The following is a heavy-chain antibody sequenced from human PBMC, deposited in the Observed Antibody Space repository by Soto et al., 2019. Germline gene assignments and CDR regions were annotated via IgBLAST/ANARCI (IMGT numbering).Heavy chain of an antibody. D-gene: IGHD1-1*01. CDR1: GFTFSSYT. V-gene: IGHV3-23*01. J-gene: IGHJ3*01. CDR3: VKKMSTCPTGAFDF. Sequence: PGGSLRLSCAASGFTFSSYTMRWVRQAPGKGLEWVSTISGSGGDTYYADSVKGRFTISRDNSKNTLYLQMNSLLAEDTAIYYCVKKMSTCPTGAFDFWGQGTMVTVSS. CDR2: ISGSGGDT.